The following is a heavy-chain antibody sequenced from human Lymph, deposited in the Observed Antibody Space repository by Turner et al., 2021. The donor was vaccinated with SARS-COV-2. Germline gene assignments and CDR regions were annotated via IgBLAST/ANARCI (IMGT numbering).Heavy chain of an antibody. CDR2: INPNSGGT. J-gene: IGHJ6*02. D-gene: IGHD3-3*01. CDR3: ARDVERYNDFWSGYSGGYGLDV. V-gene: IGHV1-2*02. Sequence: QVQLVQSGAEETKSGASVKVSCKASGYTFTGYYMHWVRQAPGQGLERMGWINPNSGGTNYAQKFQGRVTMTRDTSISTAYMELSRLRSDDTAVYYCARDVERYNDFWSGYSGGYGLDVWGQGTTVTVSS. CDR1: GYTFTGYY.